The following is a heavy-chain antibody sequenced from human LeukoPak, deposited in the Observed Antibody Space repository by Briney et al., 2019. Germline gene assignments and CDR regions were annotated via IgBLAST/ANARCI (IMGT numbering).Heavy chain of an antibody. CDR1: GFTFSSYS. V-gene: IGHV3-21*01. Sequence: GGSLRLSCAASGFTFSSYSMNWVRQAPGKGLEWVSSISSSSSYIYYADSVKGRFTIPRDNAKNSLYLQMNSLRAEDTAVYYCARGMDSYGQDYWGQGTLVTVSS. D-gene: IGHD5-18*01. J-gene: IGHJ4*02. CDR3: ARGMDSYGQDY. CDR2: ISSSSSYI.